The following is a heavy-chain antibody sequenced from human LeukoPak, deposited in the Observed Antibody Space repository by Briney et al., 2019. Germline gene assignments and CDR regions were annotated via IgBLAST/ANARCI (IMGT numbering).Heavy chain of an antibody. J-gene: IGHJ4*02. CDR2: IYHSGST. Sequence: SETLSLTCTVSGFSISSGYYWGWIRQPPGKGLEWIGNIYHSGSTNYNPFLKSRVTISVDTSKNQFSLKLSSVTAADTAVYYCARRGRGYSYGRWGQGTLVTVSS. V-gene: IGHV4-38-2*02. CDR3: ARRGRGYSYGR. CDR1: GFSISSGYY. D-gene: IGHD5-18*01.